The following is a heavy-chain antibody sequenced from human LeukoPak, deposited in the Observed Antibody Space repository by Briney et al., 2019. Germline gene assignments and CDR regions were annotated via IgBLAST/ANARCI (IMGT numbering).Heavy chain of an antibody. CDR3: ARVGSGWYDFDY. Sequence: GGSLRLSCAASGFTVSSNYMSWVRQAQGKGLEWMSVIYSGSSSTYYTDSVKGRFTISRHNSKNTLYLQMNSLRAEDTAVYYCARVGSGWYDFDYWGQGTLVTVSS. CDR1: GFTVSSNY. D-gene: IGHD6-19*01. CDR2: IYSGSSST. V-gene: IGHV3-53*04. J-gene: IGHJ4*02.